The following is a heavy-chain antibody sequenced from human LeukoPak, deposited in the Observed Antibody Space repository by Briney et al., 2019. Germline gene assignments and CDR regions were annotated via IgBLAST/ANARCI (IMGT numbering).Heavy chain of an antibody. CDR3: ARSWLTICCSDAFDI. Sequence: SSVTVSCKDPRGTFSSYAISWVRQAPGQGPEWMGGIIPIFCTAHYAQKFQGRVTITTDESTSTAYIELSSLRSEDTAVYYCARSWLTICCSDAFDIWGQGTMVTVSS. J-gene: IGHJ3*02. V-gene: IGHV1-69*05. D-gene: IGHD3-3*01. CDR1: RGTFSSYA. CDR2: IIPIFCTA.